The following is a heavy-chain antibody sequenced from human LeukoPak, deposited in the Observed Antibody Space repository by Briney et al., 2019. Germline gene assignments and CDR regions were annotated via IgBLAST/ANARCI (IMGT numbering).Heavy chain of an antibody. CDR2: INDGGRT. V-gene: IGHV3-66*01. CDR1: GFTFSNNY. J-gene: IGHJ4*02. CDR3: AGAPETGH. Sequence: GGSLRLSCAASGFTFSNNYMTWVRQAPGKGLESVSVINDGGRTFYADSVKGRFTISRDNSKNTLYLQMSSLRAEDTAVYYCAGAPETGHWGQGALVTVSS.